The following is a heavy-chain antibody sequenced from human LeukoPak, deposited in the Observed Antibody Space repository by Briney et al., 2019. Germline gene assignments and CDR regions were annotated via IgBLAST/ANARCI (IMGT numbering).Heavy chain of an antibody. Sequence: ASVKVSCKASGYTFTGYYMHWVRQAPGQGLEWMGWINPNSGGTNYAQKFQGRVTMTRDTSISTAYMGLSRLRSDDTAVYYCARDRRSIGYCSGGSCYARYFQHWGQGTLVTVSS. CDR2: INPNSGGT. CDR1: GYTFTGYY. V-gene: IGHV1-2*02. J-gene: IGHJ1*01. CDR3: ARDRRSIGYCSGGSCYARYFQH. D-gene: IGHD2-15*01.